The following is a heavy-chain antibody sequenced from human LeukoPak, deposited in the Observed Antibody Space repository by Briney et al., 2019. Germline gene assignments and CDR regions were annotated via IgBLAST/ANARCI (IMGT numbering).Heavy chain of an antibody. V-gene: IGHV3-23*01. CDR1: GFTFRNHA. CDR2: IRGSGDRT. J-gene: IGHJ4*02. CDR3: ARASMVRGVIRYFDY. D-gene: IGHD3-10*01. Sequence: GGSLRLSCAVAGFTFRNHAMNWVRQAPGKGLEWVSGIRGSGDRTYYADSVKGRFTIPRDKSMDSLYLQMNSLRAEDTAVYYCARASMVRGVIRYFDYWGQGTLVTVSS.